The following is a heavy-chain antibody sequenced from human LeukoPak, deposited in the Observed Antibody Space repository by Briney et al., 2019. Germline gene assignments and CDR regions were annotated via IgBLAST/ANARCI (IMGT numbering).Heavy chain of an antibody. Sequence: PPETLSLTCAVYGGSFSGYYWSWIRQPPGKGLEWIGYIYYSGSTNYNPSLKSRVTISVDTSKNQFSLKLSSVTAADTAVYYCARDCYYGMDVWGQGTTVTVSS. V-gene: IGHV4-59*01. CDR3: ARDCYYGMDV. CDR2: IYYSGST. J-gene: IGHJ6*02. CDR1: GGSFSGYY.